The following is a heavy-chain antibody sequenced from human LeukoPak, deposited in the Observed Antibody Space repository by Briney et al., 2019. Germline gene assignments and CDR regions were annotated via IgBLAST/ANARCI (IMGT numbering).Heavy chain of an antibody. Sequence: SETLSLTCAVYGGSFSGYYWSWIRQPPGKGLEWIGEINHSGSTNYNPSLKSRVTISVDASKNQLSLKLSSVTAADTAVYYCARRSLLEWLLYRFPAGFDYWGQGTLVTVSS. CDR3: ARRSLLEWLLYRFPAGFDY. J-gene: IGHJ4*02. CDR1: GGSFSGYY. V-gene: IGHV4-34*01. D-gene: IGHD3-3*01. CDR2: INHSGST.